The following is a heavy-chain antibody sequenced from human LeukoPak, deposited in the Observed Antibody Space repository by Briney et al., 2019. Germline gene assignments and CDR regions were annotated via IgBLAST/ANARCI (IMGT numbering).Heavy chain of an antibody. CDR3: ARFGARGYFDY. D-gene: IGHD3-16*01. CDR2: IKQDGSEK. V-gene: IGHV3-7*01. CDR1: GFTFSSYW. J-gene: IGHJ4*02. Sequence: GGSLRLSCTDSGFTFSSYWMSWVRQAPGKGLEWVANIKQDGSEKYYMDSVKGRFTISRDNAKNSLYLQMNSLRDEDTAVYYCARFGARGYFDYWGQGTLVTVSS.